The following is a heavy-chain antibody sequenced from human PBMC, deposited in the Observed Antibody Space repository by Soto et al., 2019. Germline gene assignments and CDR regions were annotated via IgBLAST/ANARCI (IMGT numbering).Heavy chain of an antibody. CDR3: AANKELKDAFDI. CDR1: GFPFTSSA. D-gene: IGHD1-7*01. V-gene: IGHV1-58*02. Sequence: SGKVSFKASGFPFTSSAMQWVRPARGQRLEWIGWIVVGSGNTNYAQKFQERVTITRDMSTSTAYMELSSLRSEDTAVYYCAANKELKDAFDIWGQGTMVTVSS. CDR2: IVVGSGNT. J-gene: IGHJ3*02.